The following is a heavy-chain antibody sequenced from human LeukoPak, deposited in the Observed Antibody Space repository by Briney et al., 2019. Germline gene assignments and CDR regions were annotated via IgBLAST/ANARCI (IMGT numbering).Heavy chain of an antibody. CDR3: ARARWLQLPNY. V-gene: IGHV4-4*07. J-gene: IGHJ4*02. CDR1: GDSINNYY. D-gene: IGHD5-24*01. Sequence: SETLSLTCTVSGDSINNYYWSWIRQPAGKGLEWIGRINTSGSTNCNPSLKSRVTMSVDTSKNQFSLELSSVTAADTAVYYCARARWLQLPNYWGQGTLVTVSS. CDR2: INTSGST.